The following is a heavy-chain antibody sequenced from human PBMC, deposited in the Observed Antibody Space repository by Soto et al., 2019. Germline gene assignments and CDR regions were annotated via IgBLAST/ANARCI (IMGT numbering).Heavy chain of an antibody. J-gene: IGHJ4*01. CDR1: GYTLSDYY. V-gene: IGHV1-2*02. D-gene: IGHD5-12*01. CDR2: ISPNSGGT. CDR3: ASIPYSDYPTSPLDY. Sequence: ASVKVSCKASGYTLSDYYIHWVRQAPGQGLEWLGWISPNSGGTNIAQKFQGRVTMTGDRSTSTAYMELGSLTSDDTAVYYCASIPYSDYPTSPLDYWGHGTLVTVYS.